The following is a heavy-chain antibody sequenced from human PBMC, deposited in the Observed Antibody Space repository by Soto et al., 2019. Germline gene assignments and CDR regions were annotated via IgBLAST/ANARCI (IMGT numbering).Heavy chain of an antibody. J-gene: IGHJ5*02. V-gene: IGHV3-23*01. Sequence: EVQLLESGGGLVQPGGSLRLSCAASGFTFSSYAMSWVRQAPGKGLEWVSAISGSGGSTYYADSVKGRFTISRDNSKNTLYLQMNGLRAEDTAVYYCANGNLRTGGWFDPWGQGTLVTVSS. CDR2: ISGSGGST. D-gene: IGHD4-17*01. CDR3: ANGNLRTGGWFDP. CDR1: GFTFSSYA.